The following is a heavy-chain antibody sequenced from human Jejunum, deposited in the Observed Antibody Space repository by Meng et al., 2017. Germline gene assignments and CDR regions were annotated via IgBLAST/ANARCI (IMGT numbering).Heavy chain of an antibody. CDR2: ISSSSDYI. CDR3: VGHRHYCIGTSCYRGAFDI. Sequence: GGSLRLSCAASGFTFSTYSMNWVRQAPGKGLEWVSSISSSSDYIYNADSVKCRFTISRDNAKNSLYLQMNSLRAEDTAVYYCVGHRHYCIGTSCYRGAFDIWGQGTLVTVSS. V-gene: IGHV3-21*01. J-gene: IGHJ3*02. CDR1: GFTFSTYS. D-gene: IGHD2-2*01.